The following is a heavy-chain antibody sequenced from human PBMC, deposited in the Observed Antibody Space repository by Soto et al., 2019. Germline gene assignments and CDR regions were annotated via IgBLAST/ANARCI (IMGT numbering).Heavy chain of an antibody. D-gene: IGHD3-3*01. CDR1: GGSISSYY. J-gene: IGHJ6*02. V-gene: IGHV4-59*01. CDR2: IYYSGST. CDR3: ARSDFWSGYLESGYYYYGMDV. Sequence: SETLSLTCTVSGGSISSYYWSWIRQPPWKGLEWIGYIYYSGSTNYNPSLKSRVTISVDTSKNQFSLKLSSVTAADTAVYYCARSDFWSGYLESGYYYYGMDVWGQGTTVTVSS.